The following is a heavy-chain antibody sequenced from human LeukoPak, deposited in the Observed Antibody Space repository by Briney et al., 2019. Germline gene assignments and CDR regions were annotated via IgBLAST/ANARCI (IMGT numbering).Heavy chain of an antibody. J-gene: IGHJ4*02. V-gene: IGHV3-30*18. CDR2: ISYDGSNK. CDR3: AKDRSRFGPAFYFVY. CDR1: GFTFSSYG. Sequence: GGSLRLSCAASGFTFSSYGMHWVRQAPGKGLEWVAVISYDGSNKYYADSVKGRFTISRDNSKNALYLQMNSLRAEDTAVYYCAKDRSRFGPAFYFVYWGQGTLVTVSS. D-gene: IGHD3-10*01.